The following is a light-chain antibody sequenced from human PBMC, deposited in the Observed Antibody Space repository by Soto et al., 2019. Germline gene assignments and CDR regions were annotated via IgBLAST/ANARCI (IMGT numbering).Light chain of an antibody. J-gene: IGKJ5*01. CDR2: TAS. CDR1: QNIATY. Sequence: IQMTQSPSSLSASVGDRVTITCRASQNIATYLNWYQQTPGKAPKLLIYTASTLQSGVPSRFSGSGSGTDYTLTISSLQPEDFATYYCQQSYRTPTFGQGTRLEIK. V-gene: IGKV1-39*01. CDR3: QQSYRTPT.